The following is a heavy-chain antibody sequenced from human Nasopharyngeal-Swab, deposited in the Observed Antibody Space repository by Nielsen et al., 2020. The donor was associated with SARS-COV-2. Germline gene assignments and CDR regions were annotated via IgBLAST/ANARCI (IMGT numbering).Heavy chain of an antibody. Sequence: SETLSLTCTVSGGSISSYYWSWIRQPPGKGLEWIGYIYYSGSTNYNPSLKSRVTISVDTSKNQFSLKLSSVTAADTAVYYCARANIPEITIFGVVRRTGMDVWGQGTTVTVSS. J-gene: IGHJ6*02. CDR2: IYYSGST. D-gene: IGHD3-3*01. V-gene: IGHV4-59*01. CDR3: ARANIPEITIFGVVRRTGMDV. CDR1: GGSISSYY.